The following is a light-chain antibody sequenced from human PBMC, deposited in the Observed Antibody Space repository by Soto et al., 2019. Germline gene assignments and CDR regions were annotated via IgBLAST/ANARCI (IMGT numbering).Light chain of an antibody. CDR3: QQYENYWT. J-gene: IGKJ1*01. CDR1: KGLSAW. V-gene: IGKV1-5*02. CDR2: DAS. Sequence: DIQMTKSPPPLPVIAGNRFPSLCGASKGLSAWLAWYQQKPGKAPKLLIYDASNLESGVPSRFSGSGSGTEFTLTISNLQPDDFATYYCQQYENYWTFGQGTKVEIK.